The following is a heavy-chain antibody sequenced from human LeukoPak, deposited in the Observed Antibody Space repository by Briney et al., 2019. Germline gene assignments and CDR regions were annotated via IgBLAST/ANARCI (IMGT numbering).Heavy chain of an antibody. Sequence: SETLSLTCAVYGGSFSGYYWSWIRQPPGKGLEWIGEINHSGSTSYNPSLKSRVTISVDTSKNQFSLKLSSVTAADTAVYYCARGRGVLRFLEWLGFFDYWGQGTLVAVSS. J-gene: IGHJ4*02. V-gene: IGHV4-34*01. CDR1: GGSFSGYY. CDR2: INHSGST. D-gene: IGHD3-3*01. CDR3: ARGRGVLRFLEWLGFFDY.